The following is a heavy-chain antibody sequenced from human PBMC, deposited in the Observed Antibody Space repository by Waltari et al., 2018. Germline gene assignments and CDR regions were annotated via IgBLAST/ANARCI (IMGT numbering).Heavy chain of an antibody. D-gene: IGHD2-2*01. J-gene: IGHJ6*02. CDR3: ATDGTDCSTTSCYFGGIDV. Sequence: QVHLVEPGGGVVQPGRSLRLSCHDSGFSSRSYALFWVRQAPGKGLEWAAVISFDGKNKYYADSVKGRFAISRDDSKNTLYLQMNSLRTEDTAVYYCATDGTDCSTTSCYFGGIDVWGQGTTVTVSS. CDR2: ISFDGKNK. CDR1: GFSSRSYA. V-gene: IGHV3-30*09.